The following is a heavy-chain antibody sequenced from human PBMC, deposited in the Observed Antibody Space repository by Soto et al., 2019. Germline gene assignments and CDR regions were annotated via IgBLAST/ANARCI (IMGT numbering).Heavy chain of an antibody. CDR1: GYSFTSYW. J-gene: IGHJ4*02. Sequence: GESLKISCRGSGYSFTSYWISWVRQMPGKGLEWMGRIDPSDSYTNYSPSFQGHVTISADKSISTAYLQWSSLKASDTAMYYCATFDTAMVGYWGQGTLVTVSS. CDR3: ATFDTAMVGY. V-gene: IGHV5-10-1*01. D-gene: IGHD5-18*01. CDR2: IDPSDSYT.